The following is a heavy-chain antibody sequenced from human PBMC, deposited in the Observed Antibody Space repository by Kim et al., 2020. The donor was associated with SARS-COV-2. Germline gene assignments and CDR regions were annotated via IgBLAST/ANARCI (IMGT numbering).Heavy chain of an antibody. CDR1: GGTFSSYA. Sequence: SVKVSCKASGGTFSSYAISWVRQAPGQGLEWMGGIIPIFGTANYAQKFQGRVTITADESTSTAYMELSSLRSEDTAVYYCARGRPGIAVAGLWDWGQGTLVTVSS. V-gene: IGHV1-69*13. CDR2: IIPIFGTA. CDR3: ARGRPGIAVAGLWD. D-gene: IGHD6-19*01. J-gene: IGHJ4*02.